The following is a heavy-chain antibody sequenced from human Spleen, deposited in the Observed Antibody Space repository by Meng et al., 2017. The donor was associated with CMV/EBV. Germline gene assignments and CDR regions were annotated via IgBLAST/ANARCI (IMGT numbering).Heavy chain of an antibody. J-gene: IGHJ4*02. Sequence: KVSCQTSGYTFTSYLITWGRQAPGQGREWMGWISPYNGNTKYAHKFKGRVTLNTDTSTNTAYMDLRSLQSDDTAVYYCVRDRWSPDYWGQGTLVTVSS. CDR1: GYTFTSYL. CDR3: VRDRWSPDY. D-gene: IGHD3-3*01. CDR2: ISPYNGNT. V-gene: IGHV1-18*01.